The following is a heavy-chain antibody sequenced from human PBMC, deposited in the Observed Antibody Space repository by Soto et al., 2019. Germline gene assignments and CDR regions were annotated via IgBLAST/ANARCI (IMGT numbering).Heavy chain of an antibody. CDR1: GFTFSSYG. V-gene: IGHV3-30*18. D-gene: IGHD2-21*01. CDR3: ANSRRPGVGMYLDYYYGMDV. CDR2: ISYDGSNK. J-gene: IGHJ6*02. Sequence: PGGSLRLSCAASGFTFSSYGMHWVRQAPGKGLEWVAVISYDGSNKYYADSVKGRFTISRDNSKNTLYLQMNSLRAEDTAVYYCANSRRPGVGMYLDYYYGMDVWGQGTTVTVSS.